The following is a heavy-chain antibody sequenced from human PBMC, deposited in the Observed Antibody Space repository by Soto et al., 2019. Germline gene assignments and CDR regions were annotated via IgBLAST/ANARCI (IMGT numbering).Heavy chain of an antibody. CDR1: GGSIRSYY. J-gene: IGHJ4*02. Sequence: PSETLSLTCTVFGGSIRSYYWSWVRRPPGKGLEWIGYVYNSGSTTYSPSIKSRVTISADTSKNQFSLKLSSVTAADTAVYYCARGSSSCYGRCFDYWGQGTLVTVSS. D-gene: IGHD2-2*01. CDR2: VYNSGST. CDR3: ARGSSSCYGRCFDY. V-gene: IGHV4-59*01.